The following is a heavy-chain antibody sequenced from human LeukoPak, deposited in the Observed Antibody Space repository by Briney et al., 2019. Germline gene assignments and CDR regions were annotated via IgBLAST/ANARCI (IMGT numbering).Heavy chain of an antibody. D-gene: IGHD3-22*01. J-gene: IGHJ4*02. CDR3: AKDLTPHYYDSSGYYDY. CDR2: ISGSGGST. CDR1: GFTFSSYA. V-gene: IGHV3-23*01. Sequence: GGSLRLSCAASGFTFSSYAMSWVRQAPGKGLEWVSAISGSGGSTYYADSVKGRFTISRDNSKNTLYLQMNSLRAEDTVVYYCAKDLTPHYYDSSGYYDYWGQGTLVTVSS.